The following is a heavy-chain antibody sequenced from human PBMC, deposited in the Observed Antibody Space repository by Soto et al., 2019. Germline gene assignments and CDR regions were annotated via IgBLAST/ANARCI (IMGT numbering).Heavy chain of an antibody. Sequence: SGPTLVNPTQTLTLTCTFSGFSLSTSGVGGGWIRQPPGKALEWLALIYWDDDKRYSPSLKSRLTITKDTSKNQVVLTMTNMDPVDTATYYCAHRRKFSSTSCYPESFDPSGPGXLVTV. D-gene: IGHD2-2*01. CDR3: AHRRKFSSTSCYPESFDP. J-gene: IGHJ5*02. CDR1: GFSLSTSGVG. V-gene: IGHV2-5*02. CDR2: IYWDDDK.